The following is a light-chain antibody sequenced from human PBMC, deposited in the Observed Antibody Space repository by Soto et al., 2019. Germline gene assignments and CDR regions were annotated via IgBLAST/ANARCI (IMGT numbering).Light chain of an antibody. Sequence: EVVLTQSPATLSFYPGERATLSCRASESIGNYLAWYQQKLGQAPKLLIYDASHRAIGIPGRFSGDGSGTDFTLTISSLEPEDFAVYYCQWRSDWPPRLTFGGGTKVEIK. CDR3: QWRSDWPPRLT. CDR1: ESIGNY. CDR2: DAS. V-gene: IGKV3-11*01. J-gene: IGKJ4*01.